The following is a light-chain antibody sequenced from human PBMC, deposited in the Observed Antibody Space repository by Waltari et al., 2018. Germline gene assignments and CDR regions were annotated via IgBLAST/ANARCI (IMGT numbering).Light chain of an antibody. V-gene: IGKV4-1*01. CDR3: QQYVVIPWT. CDR1: QSVLYSSNNKNY. CDR2: WAT. Sequence: DIVMTQSPDSLAVSLGERPILNCKSSQSVLYSSNNKNYLAWYQQKPGQPPKLLNYWATTRELGVPDRFSGSGSGTDFTLTINSLQAEDVAVYYCQQYVVIPWTFGQGTKVEVK. J-gene: IGKJ1*01.